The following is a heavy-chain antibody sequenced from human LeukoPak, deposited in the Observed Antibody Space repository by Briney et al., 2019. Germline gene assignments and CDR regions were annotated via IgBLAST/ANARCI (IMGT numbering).Heavy chain of an antibody. CDR1: GGSFSGYY. D-gene: IGHD6-19*01. Sequence: PSETLSLTCAVYGGSFSGYYWSWIRQPPGKGLEWIGEINHSGSTNYNPSLKSRVTISVDTSKNQFSLKLSSVTAADTAVYYCARTHFSSGWSILFFDYWGQGTLVTVSS. CDR3: ARTHFSSGWSILFFDY. J-gene: IGHJ4*02. CDR2: INHSGST. V-gene: IGHV4-34*01.